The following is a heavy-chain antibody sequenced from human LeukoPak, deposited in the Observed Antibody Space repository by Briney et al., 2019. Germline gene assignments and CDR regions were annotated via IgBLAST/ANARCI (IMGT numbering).Heavy chain of an antibody. Sequence: ASVKVSCKVSGYTLTELSMHWVRQAPGQGLQWMGWINPDSGGTNYAQKFQVRVTMTRDTSIRTAYMELSSLRSDDTAVYYCARGPSTTLTAGYFDYWGQGTLVTVSS. D-gene: IGHD2-21*02. J-gene: IGHJ4*02. V-gene: IGHV1-2*02. CDR1: GYTLTELS. CDR3: ARGPSTTLTAGYFDY. CDR2: INPDSGGT.